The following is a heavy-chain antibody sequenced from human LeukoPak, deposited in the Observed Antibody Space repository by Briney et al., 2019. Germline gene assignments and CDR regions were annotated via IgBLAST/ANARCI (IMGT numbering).Heavy chain of an antibody. J-gene: IGHJ3*02. CDR1: GFTFSSYA. Sequence: PGGSLRLSCAASGFTFSSYAMSWVRQAPGKGLEWVSAISGSGGSTYYADSVKGRFTISRDNSKNTLYLQMNSLRAEDTAVYYCAKDTYYYDSSGYYSVGAFDIWGQGTMVTVSS. V-gene: IGHV3-23*01. D-gene: IGHD3-22*01. CDR2: ISGSGGST. CDR3: AKDTYYYDSSGYYSVGAFDI.